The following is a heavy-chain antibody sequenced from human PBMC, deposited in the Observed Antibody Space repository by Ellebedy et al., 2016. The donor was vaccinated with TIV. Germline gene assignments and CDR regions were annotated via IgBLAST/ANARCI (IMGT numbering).Heavy chain of an antibody. D-gene: IGHD3-10*01. V-gene: IGHV3-23*01. CDR1: RFTFSSYA. CDR3: AKFASGTYYLGPEVDC. J-gene: IGHJ4*02. CDR2: ITGSGRGT. Sequence: GESLKISCAASRFTFSSYAMSWVRQAPGKGLEWVSAITGSGRGTYYADSVKGRFTISRDNSENMLYLQMISLRADDTAIYYCAKFASGTYYLGPEVDCWGQGALVTVSS.